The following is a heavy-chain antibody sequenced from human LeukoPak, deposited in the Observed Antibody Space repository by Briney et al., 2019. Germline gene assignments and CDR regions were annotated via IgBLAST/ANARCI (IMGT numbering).Heavy chain of an antibody. D-gene: IGHD5-18*01. CDR1: GGSFSGYY. CDR2: INHSGST. Sequence: PSETLSLTCAVYGGSFSGYYWSWIRQPPGKGLEWIGEINHSGSTNYNPSLKSRVTISVDTSKNQFSLKLSSVTAADTAVYYCARGGGYSYGTGNFDYWGQGTLVTVSS. V-gene: IGHV4-34*01. CDR3: ARGGGYSYGTGNFDY. J-gene: IGHJ4*02.